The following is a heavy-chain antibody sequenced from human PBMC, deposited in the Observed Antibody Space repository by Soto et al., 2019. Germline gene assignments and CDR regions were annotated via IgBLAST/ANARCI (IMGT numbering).Heavy chain of an antibody. CDR1: GGTITSGRSS. CDR2: IYHSGST. Sequence: QLQLQESGSGLVKPSQTLSLTCSVSGGTITSGRSSWNWIRQSPGKGLEWIAYIYHSGSTYYNPSLKSRVTISVDRSENQFSLKLTSVTAADTAVYYCVRELVASGPNYFDTWGPGTLVTVSS. V-gene: IGHV4-30-2*06. CDR3: VRELVASGPNYFDT. D-gene: IGHD6-6*01. J-gene: IGHJ5*02.